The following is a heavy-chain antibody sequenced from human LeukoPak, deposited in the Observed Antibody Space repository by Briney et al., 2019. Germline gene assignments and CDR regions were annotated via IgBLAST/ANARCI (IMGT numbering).Heavy chain of an antibody. CDR2: IYYSGST. CDR1: GGSISSYY. J-gene: IGHJ5*02. V-gene: IGHV4-59*01. Sequence: SETLSLTCTVSGGSISSYYWSWIRQPPGKGLEWIGYIYYSGSTNYNPSLKSRVTISVDTSKNQFSLKLSSVTAADTAVYYCARSSLTWGYCSSTSCLPFDPWGQGTLVTVSS. CDR3: ARSSLTWGYCSSTSCLPFDP. D-gene: IGHD2-2*01.